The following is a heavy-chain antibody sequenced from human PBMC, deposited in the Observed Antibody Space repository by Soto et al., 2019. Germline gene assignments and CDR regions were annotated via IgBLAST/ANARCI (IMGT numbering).Heavy chain of an antibody. J-gene: IGHJ6*02. CDR3: ARKREPEGVILPPKYYYGMDV. V-gene: IGHV3-48*03. CDR2: ISSSGSTI. Sequence: PGGSLRLSCAASGFTFSSYEMNWVRQAPGKGLEWVSYISSSGSTIYYADSVKGRFTISRDNAKNSLYLQMDSLRAEDTAVYYCARKREPEGVILPPKYYYGMDVWGQGNTVTVSS. CDR1: GFTFSSYE. D-gene: IGHD3-22*01.